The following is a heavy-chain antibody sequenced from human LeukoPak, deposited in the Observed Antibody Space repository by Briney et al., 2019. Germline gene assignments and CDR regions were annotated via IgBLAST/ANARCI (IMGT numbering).Heavy chain of an antibody. J-gene: IGHJ4*02. D-gene: IGHD1-14*01. CDR1: GFTFSSFE. V-gene: IGHV3-48*03. Sequence: GGSLRLSCAASGFTFSSFEMNWVRQAPGKGLEWVSYISSSGGTKYHADSVRGRFTISRDNAKNSLYLQMNSLRAEDTAIYYCARVTFNYFDYWGQGTLVTVSS. CDR3: ARVTFNYFDY. CDR2: ISSSGGTK.